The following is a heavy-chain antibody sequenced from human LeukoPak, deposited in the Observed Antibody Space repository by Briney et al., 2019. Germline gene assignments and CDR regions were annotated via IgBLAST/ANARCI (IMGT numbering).Heavy chain of an antibody. CDR2: IYYSGST. CDR1: GGSISNSIYY. D-gene: IGHD2-2*01. Sequence: SETLSLTCTVSGGSISNSIYYWGWIRQPPGKGLEWIGSIYYSGSTYYNPSLKSRVTISVDTSKNQFSLKLSSVTAADTAVYYCARYGPAAHQTHTFDYWGQGTLVTVSS. V-gene: IGHV4-39*01. CDR3: ARYGPAAHQTHTFDY. J-gene: IGHJ4*02.